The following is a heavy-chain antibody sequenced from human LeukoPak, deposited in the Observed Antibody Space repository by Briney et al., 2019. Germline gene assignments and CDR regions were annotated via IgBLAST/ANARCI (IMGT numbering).Heavy chain of an antibody. V-gene: IGHV3-30*18. CDR1: GFTFSSYG. CDR2: ISYAGSNK. D-gene: IGHD2-21*02. J-gene: IGHJ4*02. CDR3: AKVPVPLYCGGDCYLDY. Sequence: PGGSLRLSCAASGFTFSSYGMHWVRQAPGKGLEWVAVISYAGSNKYYADSVKGRFTISRDNSKNTLYLQMNSLRAEDTAVYYCAKVPVPLYCGGDCYLDYWGQGTLVTVSS.